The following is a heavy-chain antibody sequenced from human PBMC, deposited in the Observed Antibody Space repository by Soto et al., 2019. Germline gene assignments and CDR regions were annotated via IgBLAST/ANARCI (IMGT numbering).Heavy chain of an antibody. Sequence: PSETLSLTCTVSGGSISSYYCCWSRQPPGKGLECIGYIFYTGSTYYNPTLKSRVTMSVDTSKRQFSLNLSSLTAADTAVYYCARVYSVNYLGYFDYWGQGALVTVSS. V-gene: IGHV4-59*06. CDR3: ARVYSVNYLGYFDY. J-gene: IGHJ4*02. D-gene: IGHD6-13*01. CDR1: GGSISSYY. CDR2: IFYTGST.